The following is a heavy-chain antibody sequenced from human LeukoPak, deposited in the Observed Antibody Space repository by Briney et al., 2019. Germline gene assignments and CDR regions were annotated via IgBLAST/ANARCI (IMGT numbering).Heavy chain of an antibody. Sequence: GGSLRLSCAASGFTFSSYWMSWVRQPPGKGLEWVANIKQDGSEKYYVDSVKGRFTISRDNAKNSLYLQMNSLRAEDTAVYYCARVSVRFALNPYYFDYWGQGTLVTVSS. J-gene: IGHJ4*02. D-gene: IGHD3-10*01. CDR1: GFTFSSYW. CDR2: IKQDGSEK. CDR3: ARVSVRFALNPYYFDY. V-gene: IGHV3-7*03.